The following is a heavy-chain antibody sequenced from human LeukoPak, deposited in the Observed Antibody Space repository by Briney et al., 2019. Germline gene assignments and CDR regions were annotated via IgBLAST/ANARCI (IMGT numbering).Heavy chain of an antibody. J-gene: IGHJ5*02. CDR3: ARDYWAMVRGSNRRGWFDP. Sequence: GASVKVSCKASGYTFTSYGISWVRQAPGQGLEWMGWIKPNSGATNYAQEFQGRVTMTRDTSISTAYMEVSRLRSDDTAVYYCARDYWAMVRGSNRRGWFDPWGQGTLVTVSS. V-gene: IGHV1-2*02. CDR1: GYTFTSYG. CDR2: IKPNSGAT. D-gene: IGHD3-10*01.